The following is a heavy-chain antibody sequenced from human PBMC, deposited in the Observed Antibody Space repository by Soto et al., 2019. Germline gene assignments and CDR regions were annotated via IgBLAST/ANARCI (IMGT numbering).Heavy chain of an antibody. V-gene: IGHV4-30-4*01. J-gene: IGHJ4*02. CDR3: ARVGIYYDSSGYLAPHFSY. Sequence: QVQLQESGPGLVKPSQTLSLTCTVSGGSISSGDYYWSWIRQPPGKGLEWIGYIYYSGSTYYNPSXXSRVTISVATXXNXFXXKLSSVTAADTAVYYCARVGIYYDSSGYLAPHFSYWGQGTLVTVSS. CDR1: GGSISSGDYY. CDR2: IYYSGST. D-gene: IGHD3-22*01.